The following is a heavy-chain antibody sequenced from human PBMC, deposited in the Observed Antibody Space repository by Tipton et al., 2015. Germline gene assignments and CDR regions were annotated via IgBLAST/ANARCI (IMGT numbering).Heavy chain of an antibody. Sequence: LRLSCTVSGGSVSTSNYYWGWIRQSPGKGLEWIGYISYSGSTHYNPSLKRRVTISLDTSKNQFSLTLNSVTAADTAVYYCARQTYGYCTSSNCYDGAFDIWGQGTVVTVSP. CDR1: GGSVSTSNYY. J-gene: IGHJ3*02. CDR2: ISYSGST. D-gene: IGHD2-2*03. CDR3: ARQTYGYCTSSNCYDGAFDI. V-gene: IGHV4-61*01.